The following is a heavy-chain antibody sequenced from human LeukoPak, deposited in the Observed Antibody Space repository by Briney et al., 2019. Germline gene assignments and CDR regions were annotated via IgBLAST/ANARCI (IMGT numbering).Heavy chain of an antibody. D-gene: IGHD3-3*01. CDR3: ARGEYYDFWSGSPYNWFDP. CDR1: GGSISSGSYY. J-gene: IGHJ5*02. V-gene: IGHV4-61*02. CDR2: IYTSGST. Sequence: SGTLSLTCTVSGGSISSGSYYWSWIRQPAGKGLEWIGRIYTSGSTNYNPSLKSRVTISVDTSKNQFSLKLSSVTAADTAVYYCARGEYYDFWSGSPYNWFDPWGQGTLSPSPQ.